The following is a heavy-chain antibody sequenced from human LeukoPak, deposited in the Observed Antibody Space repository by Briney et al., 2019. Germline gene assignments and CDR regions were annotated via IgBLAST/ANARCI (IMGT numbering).Heavy chain of an antibody. D-gene: IGHD3-16*02. CDR2: IDPSDSYT. Sequence: GESLRISCKGSGYSFTSYWISWVRQLPGKGLEWMGRIDPSDSYTNYSPSFQGHVTISADKSISTAYLQWSSLKASDTAMYYCARQPHMITFGGVISWFDPWGQGTLVTVSS. V-gene: IGHV5-10-1*01. CDR3: ARQPHMITFGGVISWFDP. J-gene: IGHJ5*02. CDR1: GYSFTSYW.